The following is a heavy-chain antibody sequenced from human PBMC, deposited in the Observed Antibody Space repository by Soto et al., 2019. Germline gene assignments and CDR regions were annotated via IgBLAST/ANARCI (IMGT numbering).Heavy chain of an antibody. CDR1: GGSVRSGSFY. CDR2: FFFSGSP. V-gene: IGHV4-61*01. Sequence: QLLESGPGLAKPSETLSLTCTVSGGSVRSGSFYWSWIRQPPGKGLEWIGYFFFSGSPNYNPSLKSRVTISADTSKNQFSLNLRSVTAADTAVYFCARESARFAVVVWGQGTTVTVSS. J-gene: IGHJ6*02. CDR3: ARESARFAVVV.